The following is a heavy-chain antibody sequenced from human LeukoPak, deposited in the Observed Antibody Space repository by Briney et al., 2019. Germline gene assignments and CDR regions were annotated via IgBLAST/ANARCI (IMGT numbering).Heavy chain of an antibody. V-gene: IGHV3-7*03. D-gene: IGHD2-15*01. Sequence: GGSLRLSCAVSGFTFSGFWMSWSRQAPGKGLEWVASINSDGSEGYYADSVKGRFTISRDNSKNTLYLQMNSLRAEDTAVYYCAKAGYSPGSYYYGMDVWGQGTTVTVSS. J-gene: IGHJ6*02. CDR1: GFTFSGFW. CDR3: AKAGYSPGSYYYGMDV. CDR2: INSDGSEG.